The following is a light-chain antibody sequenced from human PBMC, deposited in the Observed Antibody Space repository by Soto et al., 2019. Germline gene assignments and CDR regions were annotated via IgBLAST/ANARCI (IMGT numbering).Light chain of an antibody. V-gene: IGKV3-20*01. J-gene: IGKJ1*01. CDR1: QSGSSSS. Sequence: EIVLTQSPGTLSVSPGEIATLSCRASQSGSSSSLAWYQQKRGQAPRLLIHDASSRATGIPDRFSGSGSGTDFTLTISRLEPEDFAVYYCQQYGGLPRTFGQGTKVDIK. CDR3: QQYGGLPRT. CDR2: DAS.